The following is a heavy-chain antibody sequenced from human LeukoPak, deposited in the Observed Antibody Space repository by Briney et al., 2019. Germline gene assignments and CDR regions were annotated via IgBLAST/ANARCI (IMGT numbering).Heavy chain of an antibody. J-gene: IGHJ4*02. CDR3: AKDAQRGFDYSNSLEH. Sequence: GGSLRLSCAASGFTVSTYYMTWVRQAPGKGLECVSVIYSGGSTYYADSVKGRFTISRDNFKNTVSLQMNSLRAEDTAVYYCAKDAQRGFDYSNSLEHWGQGSLVTVSS. CDR1: GFTVSTYY. CDR2: IYSGGST. V-gene: IGHV3-53*01. D-gene: IGHD4-11*01.